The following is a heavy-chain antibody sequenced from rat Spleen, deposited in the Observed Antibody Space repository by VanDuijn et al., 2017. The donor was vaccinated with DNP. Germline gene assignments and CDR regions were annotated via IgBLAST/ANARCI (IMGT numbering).Heavy chain of an antibody. CDR1: GFTFSDYN. CDR3: TTLITFMNG. Sequence: EVQLIESGGGLVQPGRSMKLSCAASGFTFSDYNMAWVRQAPKKGLEWVATIIYDGGHTYYRESVKGRFTISRDNAKSTLSLQMGSLRSEDTATYYCTTLITFMNGWGQGTSVTVSS. CDR2: IIYDGGHT. J-gene: IGHJ4*01. V-gene: IGHV5-7*01. D-gene: IGHD1-1*01.